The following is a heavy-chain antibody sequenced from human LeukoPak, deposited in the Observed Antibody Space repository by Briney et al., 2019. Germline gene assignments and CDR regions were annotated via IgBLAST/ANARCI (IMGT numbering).Heavy chain of an antibody. CDR3: AGGQYDTSGYQFDY. CDR1: GGSFSGYY. V-gene: IGHV4-34*01. CDR2: IDHSGTT. D-gene: IGHD3-22*01. J-gene: IGHJ4*02. Sequence: PSETLSLTCAVYGGSFSGYYWSWIRQPPGKGLEWIGEIDHSGTTNYNPSLKSRVTISVDKSKNQFSLKLSPVTAADTAVYYCAGGQYDTSGYQFDYWGQGTLVTVSS.